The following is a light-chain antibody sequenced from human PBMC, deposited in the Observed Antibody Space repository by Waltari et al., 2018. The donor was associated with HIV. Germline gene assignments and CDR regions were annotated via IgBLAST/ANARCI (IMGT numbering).Light chain of an antibody. Sequence: DIQMTQSPSSLSASIGDRVTITCQASQDIRNFLNWYQQKAGKAPELLIHDASNLETGVPSRFSGSASGTHFTLTISSLQPEDIATYFCQHYDGLPITFGPGTKLEVK. V-gene: IGKV1-33*01. CDR1: QDIRNF. CDR3: QHYDGLPIT. CDR2: DAS. J-gene: IGKJ3*01.